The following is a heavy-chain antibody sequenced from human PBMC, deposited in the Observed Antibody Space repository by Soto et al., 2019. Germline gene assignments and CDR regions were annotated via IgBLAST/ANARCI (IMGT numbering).Heavy chain of an antibody. J-gene: IGHJ4*02. Sequence: QVQLVESGGGVVQPGRSLRLSCAASGFTFSSYAMHWVRQAPGKGLEWVAVISYDGSNKYYADSVTGRFTISRDNSKNTLYLQMNSLRAEDTAVYYCARGGTTVIGGDFDYWGQGTLVTVSS. V-gene: IGHV3-30-3*01. CDR1: GFTFSSYA. D-gene: IGHD4-17*01. CDR2: ISYDGSNK. CDR3: ARGGTTVIGGDFDY.